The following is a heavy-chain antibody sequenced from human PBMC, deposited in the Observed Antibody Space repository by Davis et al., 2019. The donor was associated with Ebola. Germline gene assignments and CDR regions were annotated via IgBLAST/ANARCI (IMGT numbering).Heavy chain of an antibody. CDR2: IYYSGST. J-gene: IGHJ5*02. V-gene: IGHV4-59*01. Sequence: PSETLSLTCTVSGGSISSYYWSWIRQPPGKGLEWIGYIYYSGSTNYNPSLKSRVTISVDTSKNQFSLKLSSVTAADTAVYYCASRNYYDSSGYPNWFDPWGQGTLVTVSS. CDR3: ASRNYYDSSGYPNWFDP. CDR1: GGSISSYY. D-gene: IGHD3-22*01.